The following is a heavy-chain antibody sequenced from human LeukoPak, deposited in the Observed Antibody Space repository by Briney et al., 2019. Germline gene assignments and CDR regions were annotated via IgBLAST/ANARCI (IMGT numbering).Heavy chain of an antibody. CDR3: ARDRWYYGSGSPNDY. J-gene: IGHJ4*02. CDR2: INAGNGNT. V-gene: IGHV1-3*01. Sequence: ASVKVSCKASGYTFTSYAMHWVRQAPGQRLEWMGWINAGNGNTKYSQKFQDRVTITRDTSASTAYMELSSLRSEDTAVYYCARDRWYYGSGSPNDYWGQGTLVTVSS. D-gene: IGHD3-10*01. CDR1: GYTFTSYA.